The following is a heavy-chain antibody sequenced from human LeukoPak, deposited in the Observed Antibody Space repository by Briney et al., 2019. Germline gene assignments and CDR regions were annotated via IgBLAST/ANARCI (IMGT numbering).Heavy chain of an antibody. Sequence: PSETLSLTCTVSGDSISSGGYYWGWIRQPPGKGLEWIASRYYSGSTYCNPSLKSRVTMSADTSKNQFSLKLSSVTAADAAVYYCARQYSSGWPWFDPWGQGTLVSLSS. CDR3: ARQYSSGWPWFDP. V-gene: IGHV4-39*01. D-gene: IGHD6-19*01. CDR1: GDSISSGGYY. CDR2: RYYSGST. J-gene: IGHJ5*02.